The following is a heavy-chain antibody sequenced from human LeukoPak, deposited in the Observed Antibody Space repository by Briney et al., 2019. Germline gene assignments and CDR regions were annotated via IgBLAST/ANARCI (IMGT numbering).Heavy chain of an antibody. CDR3: ARDRNLFDY. J-gene: IGHJ4*02. CDR2: INTNTGNP. V-gene: IGHV7-4-1*02. Sequence: SVNVSYKSSGYTFTSYAMNWVRQPPAQGLEWMGWINTNTGNPTYAQGFTGRFVFSLDTSVSTAYLQISSLKTEDTAVYYCARDRNLFDYWGQGTLVTVSS. CDR1: GYTFTSYA.